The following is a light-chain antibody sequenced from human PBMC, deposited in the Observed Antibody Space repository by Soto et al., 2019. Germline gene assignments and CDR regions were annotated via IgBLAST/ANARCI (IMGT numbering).Light chain of an antibody. CDR3: QQYGSSPT. V-gene: IGKV3-20*01. J-gene: IGKJ4*01. CDR2: GAS. Sequence: EIVLTQSPAALSLSPGERATLSCRSSQSVSSYLAWYQQKPGQAPRLLIYGASSRATGIPDRFSGSGSGTDATLTINRLEPEDFAVYYCQQYGSSPTFGGGTKVDI. CDR1: QSVSSY.